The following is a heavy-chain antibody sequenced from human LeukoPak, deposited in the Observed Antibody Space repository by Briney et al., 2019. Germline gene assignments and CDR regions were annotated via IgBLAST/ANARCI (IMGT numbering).Heavy chain of an antibody. J-gene: IGHJ6*02. CDR1: GGSISSYY. V-gene: IGHV4-59*08. Sequence: SETLSLTCTVSGGSISSYYWSWIRQPPGKGLEWIGHLYYSGSTNYNPSLKSRVTISVDTSKNQFSLKLSSVTAADTAVYYCARLPLAAAGRGYYYYYGMDVWGQGTTVTVSS. CDR3: ARLPLAAAGRGYYYYYGMDV. D-gene: IGHD6-13*01. CDR2: LYYSGST.